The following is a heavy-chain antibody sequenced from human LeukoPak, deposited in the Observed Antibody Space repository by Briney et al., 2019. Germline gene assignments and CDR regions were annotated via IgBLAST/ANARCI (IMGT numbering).Heavy chain of an antibody. CDR2: ISGSGGST. J-gene: IGHJ5*02. V-gene: IGHV3-23*01. D-gene: IGHD2-2*01. Sequence: GSLRLSCAASGFTLSSYAMSWVRQAAGKGLEWVSAISGSGGSTYYADSVKGRFTISRNNSKNTLYLQMNSLRAEDTAVYYCANALRYSSSTSCPFSWGQGTLVTVSS. CDR3: ANALRYSSSTSCPFS. CDR1: GFTLSSYA.